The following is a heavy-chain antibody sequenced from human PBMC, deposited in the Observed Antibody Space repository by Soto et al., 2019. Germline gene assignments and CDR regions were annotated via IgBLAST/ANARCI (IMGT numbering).Heavy chain of an antibody. CDR3: ARYGDYFDY. CDR2: ITGSGGST. Sequence: GGSLRLSCAASGFTFSSYAMSWVRQAPGKGLEWVSAITGSGGSTYYADSVKGRFTISRDNAKNTLYLQMNSLRAEDTAVYYCARYGDYFDYWGQGTLVTVSS. J-gene: IGHJ4*02. D-gene: IGHD4-17*01. V-gene: IGHV3-23*01. CDR1: GFTFSSYA.